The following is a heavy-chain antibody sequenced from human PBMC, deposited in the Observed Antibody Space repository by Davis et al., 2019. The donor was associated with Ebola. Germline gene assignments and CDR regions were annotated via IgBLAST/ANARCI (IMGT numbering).Heavy chain of an antibody. CDR1: GLTFSTYA. CDR3: ASRPLIQGLRVPHVDY. D-gene: IGHD2-21*01. J-gene: IGHJ4*02. CDR2: IGGNSGWT. Sequence: GESLKISCAASGLTFSTYAMSWVRQAPGKGLEWVSGIGGNSGWTYYADSVRGRFTISRDNSRDTVYLQMNSLRAEDTAVYYCASRPLIQGLRVPHVDYWGQGTLVTVSS. V-gene: IGHV3-23*01.